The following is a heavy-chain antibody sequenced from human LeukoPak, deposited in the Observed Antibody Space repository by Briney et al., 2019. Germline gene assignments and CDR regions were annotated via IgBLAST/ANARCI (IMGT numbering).Heavy chain of an antibody. V-gene: IGHV3-7*01. CDR3: ARARIDY. D-gene: IGHD1-14*01. J-gene: IGHJ4*02. CDR2: IKPDGSEK. CDR1: GFTFSDYW. Sequence: GGSLRLSCAASGFTFSDYWMTWVRQAPGKGLEWVANIKPDGSEKYYADPLKGRFTISRDNAKNSLFLQMNSLRAEDTAVYYCARARIDYWGQGTLVTVSS.